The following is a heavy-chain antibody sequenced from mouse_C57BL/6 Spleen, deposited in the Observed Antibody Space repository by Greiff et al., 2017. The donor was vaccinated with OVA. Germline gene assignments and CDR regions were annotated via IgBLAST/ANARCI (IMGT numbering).Heavy chain of an antibody. CDR2: ISYDGSN. CDR3: ARGYYDYYSAY. Sequence: ESGPGLVKPSQSLSLTCSVTGYSITSGYYWNWIRQFPGNKLEWMGYISYDGSNNYNPSLKNRISITRDKSKNQFFLKLNSVTTEDTATYYCARGYYDYYSAYWGQGTLVTVSA. J-gene: IGHJ3*01. V-gene: IGHV3-6*01. CDR1: GYSITSGYY. D-gene: IGHD2-4*01.